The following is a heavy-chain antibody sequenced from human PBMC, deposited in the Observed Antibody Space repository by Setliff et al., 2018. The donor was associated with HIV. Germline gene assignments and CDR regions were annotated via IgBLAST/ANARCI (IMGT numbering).Heavy chain of an antibody. CDR2: IYTSGSS. J-gene: IGHJ6*03. V-gene: IGHV4-61*02. Sequence: SETLSLTCTVSGGSISSGSYYWNWIRQPAGKGLEWIGRIYTSGSSNYNPSLKSRVSISVDTSKNQFSLKLSSVTAADTAVYYCARGASTIFGVVIPFYYYYYMDVWGKGTTVTVSS. CDR1: GGSISSGSYY. D-gene: IGHD3-3*01. CDR3: ARGASTIFGVVIPFYYYYYMDV.